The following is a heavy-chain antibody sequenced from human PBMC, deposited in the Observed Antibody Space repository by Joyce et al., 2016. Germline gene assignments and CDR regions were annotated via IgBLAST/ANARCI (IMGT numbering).Heavy chain of an antibody. V-gene: IGHV3-48*04. Sequence: EVQLVESGGGLVQPGGSLRLSCAASGFTFSSYSMNWVRQAPGKGLEWVSNISSSSSNIFYADAVKGRFTISRDNDKSSLFLQMNSLRAEDTAVYYCARGHYDYVWESYRYYFDYWGQGTLVTVSS. CDR3: ARGHYDYVWESYRYYFDY. J-gene: IGHJ4*02. D-gene: IGHD3-16*02. CDR1: GFTFSSYS. CDR2: ISSSSSNI.